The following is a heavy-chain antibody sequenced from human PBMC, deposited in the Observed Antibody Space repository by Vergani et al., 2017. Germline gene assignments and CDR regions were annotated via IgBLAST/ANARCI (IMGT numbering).Heavy chain of an antibody. CDR2: IKQDGSEK. CDR1: GFTFSSYW. CDR3: ASQGTAAAAGTIPFDY. D-gene: IGHD6-13*01. Sequence: EVQLVESGGGLVQPGGSLRLSCAASGFTFSSYWMIWVRQAPGKGLEWVANIKQDGSEKYYVDSVKGRFTISRDNAKNSLYLQMNSLRAEDTAVYYCASQGTAAAAGTIPFDYWGQGTLVTVAS. V-gene: IGHV3-7*03. J-gene: IGHJ4*02.